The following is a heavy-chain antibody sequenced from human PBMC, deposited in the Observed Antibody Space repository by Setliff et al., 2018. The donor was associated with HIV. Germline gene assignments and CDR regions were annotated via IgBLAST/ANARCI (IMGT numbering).Heavy chain of an antibody. J-gene: IGHJ6*03. D-gene: IGHD3-22*01. CDR1: GGTFSSYP. V-gene: IGHV1-69*13. CDR2: IIPILGTT. Sequence: SVKVSCKASGGTFSSYPISWVRQAPGQGLEWMGGIIPILGTTHYAQKFQGRVTVTADESTSTAYMRLSSLRSDDTAVYYCARGRNYDSSGYGDYYYYMDVWGKGTTVTVSS. CDR3: ARGRNYDSSGYGDYYYYMDV.